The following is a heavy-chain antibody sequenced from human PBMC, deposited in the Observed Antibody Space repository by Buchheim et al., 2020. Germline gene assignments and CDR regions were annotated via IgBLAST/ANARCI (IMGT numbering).Heavy chain of an antibody. V-gene: IGHV1-69*08. CDR3: ARGEDYYGSGSYYNGWFDP. J-gene: IGHJ5*02. CDR2: IIPILGTA. Sequence: QVQLVQSGAEVKKPGSSVKVSCKASGGTFSSYTISWVRQAPGQGLEWMGRIIPILGTANYAQKFQGRVTITADKSTSTAYMELSSLRSEDTAVYYCARGEDYYGSGSYYNGWFDPWGQGTL. D-gene: IGHD3-10*01. CDR1: GGTFSSYT.